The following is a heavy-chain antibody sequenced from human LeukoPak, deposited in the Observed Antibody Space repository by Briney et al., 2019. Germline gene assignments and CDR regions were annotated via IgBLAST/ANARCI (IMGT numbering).Heavy chain of an antibody. J-gene: IGHJ6*03. Sequence: SETLSLTCTVSGGSISSSSYYWSWIRQPPGKGLEWIGEINHSGSTNYNPSLKSRVTISVDTSKNQFSLKLSSVTAADTAVYYCARKEILYYYYYMDVWGKGTTVTISS. CDR1: GGSISSSSYY. D-gene: IGHD5-24*01. CDR2: INHSGST. V-gene: IGHV4-39*07. CDR3: ARKEILYYYYYMDV.